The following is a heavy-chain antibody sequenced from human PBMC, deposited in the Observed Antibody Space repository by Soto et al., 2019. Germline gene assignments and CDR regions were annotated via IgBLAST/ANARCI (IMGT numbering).Heavy chain of an antibody. J-gene: IGHJ4*02. CDR3: ARAKGGYNDY. Sequence: WETLSLACTVSGVSIGSDYWSCIRQRPGKGLEWIGYIYYSGSTNYNPSLKSRVTISVDTSKNQFSLKLSSVTAADTAVYYCARAKGGYNDYWGQGTLVTVSS. CDR1: GVSIGSDY. CDR2: IYYSGST. V-gene: IGHV4-59*01. D-gene: IGHD5-12*01.